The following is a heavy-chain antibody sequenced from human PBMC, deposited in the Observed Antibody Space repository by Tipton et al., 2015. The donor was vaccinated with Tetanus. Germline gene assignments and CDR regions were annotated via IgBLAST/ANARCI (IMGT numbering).Heavy chain of an antibody. V-gene: IGHV1-2*02. CDR1: GYTFTAQY. CDR2: IDPNSGDT. CDR3: ARDRGDYIYYGMDV. J-gene: IGHJ6*02. D-gene: IGHD3-22*01. Sequence: QLVQSGAELKKPGASVKVSCKAFGYTFTAQYLYWVRQAPGRGLEWMGWIDPNSGDTKYAQKFQGRVPMTRDTSISTAYMELRSLRSDDTAVYYCARDRGDYIYYGMDVWGPGTTVTVS.